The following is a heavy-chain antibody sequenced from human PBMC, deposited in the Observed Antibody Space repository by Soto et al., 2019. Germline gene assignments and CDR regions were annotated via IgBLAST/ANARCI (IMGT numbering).Heavy chain of an antibody. CDR1: SGSITSSNW. CDR3: ASHLIMPGTRGFDY. D-gene: IGHD1-1*01. Sequence: QVQLQESGPGLVKPSGTLSLTCAISSGSITSSNWWSWVRQPPGKGLEWIGESYHGGNTNYNPSLKRRLTISVDRSQNQFSLRLNSVTAADTAVYFCASHLIMPGTRGFDYWGQGSRVTVSS. V-gene: IGHV4-4*02. J-gene: IGHJ4*02. CDR2: SYHGGNT.